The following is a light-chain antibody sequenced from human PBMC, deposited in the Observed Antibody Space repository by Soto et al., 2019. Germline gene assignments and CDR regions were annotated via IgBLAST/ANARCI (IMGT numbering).Light chain of an antibody. CDR1: QSVRSSY. CDR2: GVS. CDR3: QQYGTSPRT. V-gene: IGKV3-20*01. Sequence: EIVLTQSPGTLSLSPGDRATLSCRASQSVRSSYLAWYQQKLGQAPRLIIYGVSNRATGIPDRFSGSGSGTDFTLTISRLESEDVAVYYCQQYGTSPRTFGQGTKVEIK. J-gene: IGKJ1*01.